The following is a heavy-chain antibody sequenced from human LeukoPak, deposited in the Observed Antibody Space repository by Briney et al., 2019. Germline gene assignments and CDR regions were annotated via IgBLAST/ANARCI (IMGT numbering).Heavy chain of an antibody. CDR3: AREGEALDY. V-gene: IGHV3-30-3*01. Sequence: GGSLRLSCAASGFTFSSYAMHWVRQASGKGLEWVAVISYDGSKKYYADSVKGRFTISRDNSKKTLYLQMNSLRAEDTAVYYCAREGEALDYWGQGTLVTVSS. CDR1: GFTFSSYA. CDR2: ISYDGSKK. J-gene: IGHJ4*02.